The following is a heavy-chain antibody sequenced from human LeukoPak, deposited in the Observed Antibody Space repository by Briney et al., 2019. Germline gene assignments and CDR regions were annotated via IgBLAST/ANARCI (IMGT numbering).Heavy chain of an antibody. CDR2: VYYSGAT. Sequence: SETLSLTCTVSGGSISSRGFFWGWIRQPPGKGPEWIGSVYYSGATYYNSSLKSRVTISVDTSKNHFSLKLSSVTAADMAVYYCARLSCSDTICPTLPYNHFDPWGQGTLVTVSS. V-gene: IGHV4-39*01. J-gene: IGHJ5*02. D-gene: IGHD2-15*01. CDR1: GGSISSRGFF. CDR3: ARLSCSDTICPTLPYNHFDP.